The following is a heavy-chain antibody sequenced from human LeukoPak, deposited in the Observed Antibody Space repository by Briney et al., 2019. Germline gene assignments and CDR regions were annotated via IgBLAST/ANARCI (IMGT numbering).Heavy chain of an antibody. CDR2: IYTSGST. D-gene: IGHD1-26*01. CDR3: ARDGGSEGGSYYVHYYYYYYMDV. Sequence: PSETLSLTCTVSGGSISSYYWSWIRQPAGKGLEWIGRIYTSGSTNYNPSLKSRVTMSVDTSKNQFSLKLSSVTAADTAVYYCARDGGSEGGSYYVHYYYYYYMDVWGKGTTVTVSS. V-gene: IGHV4-4*07. J-gene: IGHJ6*03. CDR1: GGSISSYY.